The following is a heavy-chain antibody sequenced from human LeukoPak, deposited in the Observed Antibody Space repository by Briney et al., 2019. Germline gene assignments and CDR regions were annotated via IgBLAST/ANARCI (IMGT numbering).Heavy chain of an antibody. Sequence: GGSLRLSCAASGFTFSDYWMSWVRQAPGKGLEWVANIKHDGSERYYVDSVKGRFTISRDNAKNSLSLQMNSLRAEDTAVYYCARHYFDYWGQVTLVTVSS. CDR2: IKHDGSER. V-gene: IGHV3-7*01. J-gene: IGHJ4*02. CDR1: GFTFSDYW. CDR3: ARHYFDY.